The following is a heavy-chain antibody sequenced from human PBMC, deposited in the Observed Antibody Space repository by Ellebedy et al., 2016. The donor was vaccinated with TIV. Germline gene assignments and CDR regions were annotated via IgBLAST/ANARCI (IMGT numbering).Heavy chain of an antibody. CDR2: ISQDETQK. Sequence: PGGSLRLSCAASGFTFTNYGLHWVRQAPGKGLEWVALISQDETQKYYADSVKGRFTISRDISKNTLYLQMDSLRVEDTAVYHCARDGSASWFGDESYWGQGTLVTVSS. J-gene: IGHJ4*02. CDR3: ARDGSASWFGDESY. CDR1: GFTFTNYG. D-gene: IGHD3-10*01. V-gene: IGHV3-30*03.